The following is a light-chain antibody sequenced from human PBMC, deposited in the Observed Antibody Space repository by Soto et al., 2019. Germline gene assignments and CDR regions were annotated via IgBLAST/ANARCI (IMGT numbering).Light chain of an antibody. V-gene: IGKV1-5*01. J-gene: IGKJ5*01. CDR2: DAS. CDR1: QSIRSY. CDR3: QQYNNYST. Sequence: DIQMTQSPSSLSASVGFRFTITCRASQSIRSYLNWYQQKPGKAPNPLIYDASSLKSGVPARLSGSGSGTEFTLTISSMQPDDFATYYCQQYNNYSTFGQGTRLEIK.